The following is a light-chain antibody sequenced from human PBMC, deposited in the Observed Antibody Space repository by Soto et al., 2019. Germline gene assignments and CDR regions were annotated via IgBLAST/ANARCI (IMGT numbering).Light chain of an antibody. V-gene: IGKV3-20*01. CDR3: QQYGTSPWT. CDR1: QNIYNSF. J-gene: IGKJ1*01. Sequence: EILLTQSPGTLSLSPGERATLSGRASQNIYNSFLAWYQQKPGQAPRFLSYVASTSATGIPARFSASGSGTDFTLSISSVEPEEFAVYYCQQYGTSPWTFGQGTKVEIK. CDR2: VAS.